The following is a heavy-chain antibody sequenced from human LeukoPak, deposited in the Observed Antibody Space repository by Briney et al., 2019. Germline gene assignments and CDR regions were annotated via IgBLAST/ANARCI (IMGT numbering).Heavy chain of an antibody. D-gene: IGHD3/OR15-3a*01. CDR3: ARVYRNEEGFWTPNNYMDV. CDR2: ISSGSSTI. Sequence: PGGSLRLSCAASGFTFSTYGMNWVRQAPGKGLEWVSYISSGSSTIDNADSVKGRFTISRDNAKNSLYLQMNSLRAEDTAVYYCARVYRNEEGFWTPNNYMDVWGKGTTVTVSS. CDR1: GFTFSTYG. J-gene: IGHJ6*03. V-gene: IGHV3-48*01.